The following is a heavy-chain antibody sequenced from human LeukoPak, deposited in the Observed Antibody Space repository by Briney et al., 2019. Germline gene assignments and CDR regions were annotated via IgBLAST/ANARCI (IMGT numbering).Heavy chain of an antibody. CDR2: IRYDGSNK. V-gene: IGHV3-30*02. D-gene: IGHD2-2*01. J-gene: IGHJ4*02. CDR1: GFTFSSYG. CDR3: AKVHARNYCSSTSCYFDY. Sequence: GRSLRLSCAASGFTFSSYGMHWVRQAPGKGLEWVAFIRYDGSNKYYADSVKGRFTISRDNSKNTLYLQMNSLRAEDTAVYYCAKVHARNYCSSTSCYFDYWGQGTLVTVSS.